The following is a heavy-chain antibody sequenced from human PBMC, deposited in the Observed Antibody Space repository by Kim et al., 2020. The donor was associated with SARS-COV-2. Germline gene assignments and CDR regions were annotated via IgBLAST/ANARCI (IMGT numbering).Heavy chain of an antibody. CDR1: GYSFTSYW. J-gene: IGHJ4*02. D-gene: IGHD6-19*01. Sequence: GESLKISCKGSGYSFTSYWIGWVRQMPGKGLEWMGIIYPGDSDTRYSPSFQGQVTISADKSISTAYLQWSSLKASDTAMYYCARSLGIAVAATILEYWGQGTLVTVSS. CDR3: ARSLGIAVAATILEY. V-gene: IGHV5-51*01. CDR2: IYPGDSDT.